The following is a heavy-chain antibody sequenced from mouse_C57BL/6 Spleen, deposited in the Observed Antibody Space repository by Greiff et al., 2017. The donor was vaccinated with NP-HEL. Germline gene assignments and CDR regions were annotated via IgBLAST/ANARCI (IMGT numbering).Heavy chain of an antibody. CDR2: IDPENGDT. CDR3: TTDYGSILDY. Sequence: EVQLQQSGAELVRPGASVKLSCTASGFNIKDDYMHWVKQRPEQGLEWIGWIDPENGDTEYASKFQGKATITADTSSNTAYLQLSSLTSEDTAVYYGTTDYGSILDYWGQGTTLTVSS. V-gene: IGHV14-4*01. CDR1: GFNIKDDY. D-gene: IGHD1-1*01. J-gene: IGHJ2*01.